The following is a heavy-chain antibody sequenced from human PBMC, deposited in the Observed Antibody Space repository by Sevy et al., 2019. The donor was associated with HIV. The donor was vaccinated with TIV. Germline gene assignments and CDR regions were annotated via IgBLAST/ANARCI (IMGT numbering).Heavy chain of an antibody. J-gene: IGHJ4*02. Sequence: ASVKVSCKVSKYTLTEWAIHWVRQAPGKGLEWVATFDPEDDEKIYAQKFQGRVTLTENRSTDRAYMELSSLRSDDTAVYYCATTKDYYESSGYPFDYWGQGTLVTVSS. CDR2: FDPEDDEK. V-gene: IGHV1-24*01. D-gene: IGHD3-22*01. CDR3: ATTKDYYESSGYPFDY. CDR1: KYTLTEWA.